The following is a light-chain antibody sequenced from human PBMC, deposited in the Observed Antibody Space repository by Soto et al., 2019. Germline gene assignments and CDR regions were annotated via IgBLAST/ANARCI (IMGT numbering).Light chain of an antibody. CDR2: EVS. Sequence: QSALTQPASVSGSPGQSITISCTGTSSDVGGYNYVSWYQQYPGKAPKLMIYEVSNRPSGVSNRFSGSKSGNTASLTITGLQAEDEADYYCQSYDSSLSGSEVFGTGTKVTVL. CDR1: SSDVGGYNY. CDR3: QSYDSSLSGSEV. V-gene: IGLV2-14*01. J-gene: IGLJ1*01.